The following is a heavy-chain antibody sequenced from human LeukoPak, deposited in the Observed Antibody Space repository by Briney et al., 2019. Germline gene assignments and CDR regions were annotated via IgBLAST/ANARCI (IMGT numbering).Heavy chain of an antibody. CDR2: ISSSGSII. D-gene: IGHD3-10*01. V-gene: IGHV3-48*03. J-gene: IGHJ3*02. CDR3: ARSVVLLWFGELGAFDI. Sequence: GGSLRLSCAASGFTLSSYETNWVRQAPGKGLEWVSYISSSGSIIHYADSVKGRFTIYRDNARNSLDLQMNSLRAEDTAVYYCARSVVLLWFGELGAFDIWGQGTMVTVSS. CDR1: GFTLSSYE.